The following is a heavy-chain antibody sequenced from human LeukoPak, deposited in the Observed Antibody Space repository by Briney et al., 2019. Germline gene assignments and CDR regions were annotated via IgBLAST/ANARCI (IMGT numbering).Heavy chain of an antibody. D-gene: IGHD3-3*01. Sequence: SVKVSCKASGGTFSSYAISWVRQAPGQGLEWMGRIIPILGIANYAQKFQGRVTITADKSTSTAYMELSSLRSEDTAVYYCARTSLGITIFGEPSWNFDYWGQGTLVTVSS. CDR3: ARTSLGITIFGEPSWNFDY. J-gene: IGHJ4*02. CDR2: IIPILGIA. V-gene: IGHV1-69*04. CDR1: GGTFSSYA.